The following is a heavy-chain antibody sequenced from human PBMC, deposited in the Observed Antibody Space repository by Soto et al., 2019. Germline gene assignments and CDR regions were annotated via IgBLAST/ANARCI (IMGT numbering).Heavy chain of an antibody. Sequence: SETLSLTCTVSGGSISSSSYYWGWIRQPPGKGLVWIGSIYYSGSTYYNPSLKSRVTISVDTSKNQFSLTLSSVTAADTAVYYCASNRRIAAADTVCRDYRGQGTPVTVSS. CDR1: GGSISSSSYY. J-gene: IGHJ4*02. D-gene: IGHD6-13*01. CDR2: IYYSGST. CDR3: ASNRRIAAADTVCRDY. V-gene: IGHV4-39*01.